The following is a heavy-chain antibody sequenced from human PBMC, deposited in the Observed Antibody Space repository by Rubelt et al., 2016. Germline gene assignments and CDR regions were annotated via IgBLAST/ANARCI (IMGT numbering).Heavy chain of an antibody. J-gene: IGHJ4*02. V-gene: IGHV4-4*02. CDR2: IYHSGST. D-gene: IGHD3-16*02. CDR1: GGSISSSNW. CDR3: ARVPIMITFGGVIAQYYFDY. Sequence: QVQLQESGPGLVKPSGTLSLTCAVSGGSISSSNWWSWVRQPPGRGLEWIGEIYHSGSTNYNPSLKSRVTISVDKSKNQFSLKLSSVTAADTAVYYCARVPIMITFGGVIAQYYFDYWGQGTLVTVSS.